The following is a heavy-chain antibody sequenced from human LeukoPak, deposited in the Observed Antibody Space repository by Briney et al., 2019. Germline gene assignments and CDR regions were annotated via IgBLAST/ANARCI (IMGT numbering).Heavy chain of an antibody. D-gene: IGHD3-10*01. CDR2: VSSSGST. J-gene: IGHJ3*02. CDR3: ARVLWFGELDAFDI. Sequence: SETLSLTCTVSGGSISRNIYYWGWIRQPSGKGLEWIGSVSSSGSTYYNPSLKSRVTISVDTSKNQFSLRLSSVTAADTAVYYCARVLWFGELDAFDIWGQGTMVTVSS. CDR1: GGSISRNIYY. V-gene: IGHV4-39*01.